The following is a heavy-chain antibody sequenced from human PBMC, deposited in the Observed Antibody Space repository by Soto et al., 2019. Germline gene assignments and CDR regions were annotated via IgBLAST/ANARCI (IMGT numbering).Heavy chain of an antibody. V-gene: IGHV3-21*01. Sequence: GGSLRLSCAASGFTFSSYSMNWVRQAPGKGLEWVSSISSSSSYIYYADSVKGRFTISRDNAKNSLYLQMNSLRAEDTAVYYCAREGAAAGTSRGIDYWGQGTLVTVSS. CDR3: AREGAAAGTSRGIDY. D-gene: IGHD6-13*01. J-gene: IGHJ4*02. CDR1: GFTFSSYS. CDR2: ISSSSSYI.